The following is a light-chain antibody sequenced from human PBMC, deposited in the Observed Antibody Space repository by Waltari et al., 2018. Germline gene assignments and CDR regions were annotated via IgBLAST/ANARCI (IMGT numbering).Light chain of an antibody. V-gene: IGKV3-20*01. CDR2: AAS. CDR3: QNHERLPAM. CDR1: QSISRY. J-gene: IGKJ1*01. Sequence: EIVLTQSPGTLSLSPGERATLSCRASQSISRYLAWYQQKPGQAPRLLIYAASNRATGIPDRFSGSGSGTDFSLTISRLEPEDFAVYYCQNHERLPAMFGQGTKVEIK.